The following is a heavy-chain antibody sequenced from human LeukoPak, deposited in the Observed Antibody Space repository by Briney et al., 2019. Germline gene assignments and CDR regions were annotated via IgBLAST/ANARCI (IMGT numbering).Heavy chain of an antibody. CDR1: GFTFSSYA. V-gene: IGHV3-66*01. J-gene: IGHJ4*02. CDR2: IYSGGST. CDR3: ARGSVAGPGAY. D-gene: IGHD6-19*01. Sequence: GGSLRLSCAASGFTFSSYAMSWVRQAPGKGLEWVSVIYSGGSTYYADSVKGRFTISRDNSKNTLYLQMNSLRAEDTAVYYCARGSVAGPGAYWGQGTLVTVSS.